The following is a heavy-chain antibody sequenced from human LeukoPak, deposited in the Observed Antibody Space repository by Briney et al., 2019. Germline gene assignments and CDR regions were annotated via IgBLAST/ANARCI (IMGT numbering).Heavy chain of an antibody. Sequence: QPGGSLRLSCAASGFTFSSYAMRWVRQAPGKGLEWVANIKQDGSEKYYVDSVKGRFTISRDNAKNSLYLQMNSLRAEDTAVYYCARGRGSSYGDPFDYWGQGTLVTVSS. J-gene: IGHJ4*02. CDR2: IKQDGSEK. V-gene: IGHV3-7*01. D-gene: IGHD5-18*01. CDR1: GFTFSSYA. CDR3: ARGRGSSYGDPFDY.